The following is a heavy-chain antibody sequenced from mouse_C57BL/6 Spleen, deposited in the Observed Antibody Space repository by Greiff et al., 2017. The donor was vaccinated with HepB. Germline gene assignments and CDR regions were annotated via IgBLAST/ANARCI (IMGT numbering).Heavy chain of an antibody. CDR2: IWTGGGT. V-gene: IGHV2-9-1*01. CDR3: ASDYYGSSPYYYAMDY. Sequence: VKLMESGPGLVAPSQSLSITCTVSGFSLTSYAISWVRQPPGKGLEWLGVIWTGGGTNYNSALKSRLSISKDNSKSQVFLKMNSLQTDDTARYYCASDYYGSSPYYYAMDYWGQGTSVTVSS. D-gene: IGHD1-1*01. J-gene: IGHJ4*01. CDR1: GFSLTSYA.